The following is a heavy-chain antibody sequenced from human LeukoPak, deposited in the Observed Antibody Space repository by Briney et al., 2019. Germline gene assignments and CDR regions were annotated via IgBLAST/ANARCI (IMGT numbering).Heavy chain of an antibody. CDR3: AKAGAYYYGSGSRKYYYFYMDV. CDR1: GFTFSTYG. J-gene: IGHJ6*03. CDR2: ISYDGSNK. D-gene: IGHD3-10*01. V-gene: IGHV3-30*18. Sequence: GRSLRLSCAASGFTFSTYGMHWVRQAPGKGLEWVAVISYDGSNKYYADSVKGRFTISRDNSKNTLYLQMNSLRVEDTAVYYCAKAGAYYYGSGSRKYYYFYMDVWGKGTTVTVSS.